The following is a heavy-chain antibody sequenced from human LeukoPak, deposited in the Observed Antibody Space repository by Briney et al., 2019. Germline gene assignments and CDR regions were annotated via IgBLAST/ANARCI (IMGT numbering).Heavy chain of an antibody. J-gene: IGHJ4*02. V-gene: IGHV3-48*04. CDR1: GFTFSSYS. D-gene: IGHD6-13*01. CDR3: ARGPKLAAPGTGGGY. CDR2: ISSSSSTI. Sequence: GGSLRLSCAASGFTFSSYSMNWVRQAPGKGLEWVPYISSSSSTIYYADSVKGRFTISRDNAKNSLYVQMNSLRAEDTAVYYCARGPKLAAPGTGGGYWGQGTLVTVSS.